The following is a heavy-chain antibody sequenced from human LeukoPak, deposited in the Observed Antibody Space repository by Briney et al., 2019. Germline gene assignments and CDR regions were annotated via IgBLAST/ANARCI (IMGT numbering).Heavy chain of an antibody. CDR2: IIPIFGTA. CDR1: GGTFSSYA. D-gene: IGHD6-19*01. J-gene: IGHJ4*02. V-gene: IGHV1-69*01. CDR3: ASVAVAGHRYYFDY. Sequence: SVKVSCKASGGTFSSYAISWVRQAPGQGLEWMGVIIPIFGTANYAQKFQGRVTITADESTSTAYMELSSLRSEDTAVYYCASVAVAGHRYYFDYWGQGTLVTVSS.